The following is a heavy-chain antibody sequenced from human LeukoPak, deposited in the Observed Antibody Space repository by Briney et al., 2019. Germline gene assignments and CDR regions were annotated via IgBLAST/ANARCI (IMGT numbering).Heavy chain of an antibody. CDR3: ARGQVGAINDAFDI. CDR2: ISSNGGST. V-gene: IGHV3-64*01. J-gene: IGHJ3*02. Sequence: GGSLRLSCTASGFTFSSYAMRWVRQAPGKGLEYVSGISSNGGSTYYANSVKGRFTISRDNSKNTLYLQMGSLRAEDMAVYYCARGQVGAINDAFDIWGQGTMVTVSS. D-gene: IGHD1-26*01. CDR1: GFTFSSYA.